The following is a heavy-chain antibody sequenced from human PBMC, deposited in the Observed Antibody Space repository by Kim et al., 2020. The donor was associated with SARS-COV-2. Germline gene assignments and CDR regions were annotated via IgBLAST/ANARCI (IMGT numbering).Heavy chain of an antibody. Sequence: SETLSLTCAVYGGSFSGYYWSWIRQPPGKGLEWIGEINHSGSTNYNPSLKSRVTISVDTSKNQFSLKLSSVTAADTAVYYCARAGLRSLLWFGELPSKKSYYFDYWGQGTLVTVSS. J-gene: IGHJ4*02. CDR1: GGSFSGYY. CDR3: ARAGLRSLLWFGELPSKKSYYFDY. CDR2: INHSGST. D-gene: IGHD3-10*01. V-gene: IGHV4-34*01.